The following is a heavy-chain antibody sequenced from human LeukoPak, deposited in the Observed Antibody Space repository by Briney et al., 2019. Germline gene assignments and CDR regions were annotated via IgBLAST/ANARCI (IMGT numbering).Heavy chain of an antibody. CDR1: GGSISHYL. Sequence: PSETLSLTCTFCGGSISHYLWSWIRQPPGKGLEWIGNIHYSGSTNYHPSLKSRVTISVDTSKNQFSLKLSSVTAADTSVYYCPRVDLYYFDYWGQGTLVTVSS. CDR3: PRVDLYYFDY. V-gene: IGHV4-59*01. CDR2: IHYSGST. J-gene: IGHJ4*02.